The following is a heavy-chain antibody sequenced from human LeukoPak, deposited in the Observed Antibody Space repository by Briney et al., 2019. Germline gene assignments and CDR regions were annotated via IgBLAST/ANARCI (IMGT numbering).Heavy chain of an antibody. Sequence: QRGASLRLSCAASGFTFNNYAMSWVRQAPGKGLEWVSLIRGSTYYADSVKGRFTISRDNSQNTLYLQMNSLRAEDTALYYCAKDLCGSTDYWGQGTRVTVSS. CDR3: AKDLCGSTDY. D-gene: IGHD5-12*01. CDR2: IRGST. J-gene: IGHJ4*02. V-gene: IGHV3-23*01. CDR1: GFTFNNYA.